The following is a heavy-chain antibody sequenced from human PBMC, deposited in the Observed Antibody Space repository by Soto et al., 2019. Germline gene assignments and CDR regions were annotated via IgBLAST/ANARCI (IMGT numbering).Heavy chain of an antibody. Sequence: QVQLVQSGAEVKKPGASVKVSCKASGYTFTSYDINWVRQATGQGLEWMGWMNPNSGNTGYAQKFQGRVTMTRNTSIRTANMGLSSLRSEATAVYYCARVSGGNTMSPFDYWGQGTLVTVSS. CDR3: ARVSGGNTMSPFDY. V-gene: IGHV1-8*01. CDR1: GYTFTSYD. J-gene: IGHJ4*02. D-gene: IGHD3-22*01. CDR2: MNPNSGNT.